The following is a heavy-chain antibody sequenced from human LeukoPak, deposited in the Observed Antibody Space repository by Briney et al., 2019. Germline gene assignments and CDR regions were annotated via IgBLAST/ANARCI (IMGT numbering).Heavy chain of an antibody. Sequence: PGGSLTLSCAASGFTFSSQSMNWVRQAPGKGLEWVSFISSGSTTIYHADSVQGRFTISRDDANNILYLQMNSLRAEGTAVYYCARSGVTGSSWSRWGEGTLVTVSS. D-gene: IGHD6-13*01. CDR3: ARSGVTGSSWSR. CDR2: ISSGSTTI. J-gene: IGHJ4*02. V-gene: IGHV3-48*01. CDR1: GFTFSSQS.